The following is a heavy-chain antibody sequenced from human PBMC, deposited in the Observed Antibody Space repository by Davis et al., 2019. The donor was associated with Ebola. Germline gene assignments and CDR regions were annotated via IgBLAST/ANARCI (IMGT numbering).Heavy chain of an antibody. Sequence: ASVKVSCKASGYAFTSYGITWVRQAPGQGLEWMGGVSGYSGNTHFGQKFQGRVSMTTDTSTSVAYMEVGSLRSDDTAVYYCARAQFPTTSDHWGQGTLVTVSS. CDR1: GYAFTSYG. CDR2: VSGYSGNT. CDR3: ARAQFPTTSDH. J-gene: IGHJ4*02. V-gene: IGHV1-18*04. D-gene: IGHD1-1*01.